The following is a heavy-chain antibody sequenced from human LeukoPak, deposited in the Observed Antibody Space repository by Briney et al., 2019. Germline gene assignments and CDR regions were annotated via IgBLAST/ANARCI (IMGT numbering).Heavy chain of an antibody. CDR2: IYKTGSI. V-gene: IGHV4-39*07. J-gene: IGHJ4*02. CDR3: ARGWRVNAGYDFGEFDY. Sequence: SETLSLTCTVSGGSISSSSYYWGLIRQPPGKGLEWIASIYKTGSIYYNPSLKSRVTISVDTSKNQFSMKLSSVTAADTAVYYCARGWRVNAGYDFGEFDYWGQGTLVTVSS. CDR1: GGSISSSSYY. D-gene: IGHD5-12*01.